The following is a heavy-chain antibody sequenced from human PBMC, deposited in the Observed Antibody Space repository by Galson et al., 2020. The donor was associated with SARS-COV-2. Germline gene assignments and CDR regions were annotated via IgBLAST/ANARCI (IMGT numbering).Heavy chain of an antibody. CDR3: ARRRYYGSGSYSITPDAFDI. V-gene: IGHV5-51*01. CDR2: IYPGDSDT. Sequence: GESLKISCKGSGYSFTSYWIGWVRQMPGKGLEWMGIIYPGDSDTRYSPSFQGQVTISADKSISTAYLQWSSLKASDTAMYYCARRRYYGSGSYSITPDAFDIWGQGTMVTVSS. D-gene: IGHD3-10*01. J-gene: IGHJ3*02. CDR1: GYSFTSYW.